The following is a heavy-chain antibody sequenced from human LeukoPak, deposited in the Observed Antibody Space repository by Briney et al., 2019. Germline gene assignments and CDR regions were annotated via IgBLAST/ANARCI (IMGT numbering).Heavy chain of an antibody. CDR1: GYTFTSYG. CDR3: ARGPPYGVKDY. CDR2: ISAYNGNT. J-gene: IGHJ4*02. D-gene: IGHD4-17*01. V-gene: IGHV1-18*03. Sequence: GASVKVSCKASGYTFTSYGISWVRQAPGQGLEWMGWISAYNGNTNYAQKLQGRVTMTTDTSTSTAYMELSSLRSEDMAVYYCARGPPYGVKDYWGQGTLVTVSS.